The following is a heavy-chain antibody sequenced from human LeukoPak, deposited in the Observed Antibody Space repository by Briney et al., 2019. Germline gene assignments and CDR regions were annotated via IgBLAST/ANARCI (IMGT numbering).Heavy chain of an antibody. CDR3: AGSIAVAGTIDY. CDR2: IWYDGSNK. CDR1: GFTFSSYG. J-gene: IGHJ4*02. V-gene: IGHV3-33*01. Sequence: GRSLRLSCAASGFTFSSYGMHWVRKAPGEGLEWVAVIWYDGSNKYYADSVKGRFTISRDNSKNTLYLQMNSLRAEDTAVYYCAGSIAVAGTIDYWGQGTLVTVSS. D-gene: IGHD6-19*01.